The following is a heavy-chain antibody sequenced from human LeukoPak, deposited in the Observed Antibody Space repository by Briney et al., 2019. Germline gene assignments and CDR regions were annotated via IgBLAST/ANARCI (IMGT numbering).Heavy chain of an antibody. V-gene: IGHV1-2*02. J-gene: IGHJ4*02. CDR3: ARDNRKWLVRAEPDY. CDR2: INPNSGGT. Sequence: ASVKVSCKASGYTFTGYYMHWVRQAPGQGLEWMGWINPNSGGTNYAQKFQGRVTMTRDTSISTAYMELSGLRSDDTAVYYCARDNRKWLVRAEPDYWGQGTLVTVSS. CDR1: GYTFTGYY. D-gene: IGHD6-19*01.